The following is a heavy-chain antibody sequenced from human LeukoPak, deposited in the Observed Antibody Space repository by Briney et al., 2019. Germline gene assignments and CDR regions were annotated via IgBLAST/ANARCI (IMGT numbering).Heavy chain of an antibody. Sequence: GESLKISCKGSGYSFTSYWIGWVRQMPGKGLEWMGIIYPGDSDTRYSPSFQGQVTISADKSISTAYLQWSSLKAPDTAMYYCARHPNPEYCSSTNCYTDCWGQGTLVTVSS. CDR1: GYSFTSYW. CDR3: ARHPNPEYCSSTNCYTDC. CDR2: IYPGDSDT. D-gene: IGHD2-2*02. V-gene: IGHV5-51*01. J-gene: IGHJ4*02.